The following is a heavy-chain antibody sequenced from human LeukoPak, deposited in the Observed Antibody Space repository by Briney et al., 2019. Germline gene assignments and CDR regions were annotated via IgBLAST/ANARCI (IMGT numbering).Heavy chain of an antibody. CDR1: GYTFTSYY. J-gene: IGHJ6*03. CDR2: INPSGGST. CDR3: ARDQIAGGNYYYYMDV. V-gene: IGHV1-46*01. D-gene: IGHD6-13*01. Sequence: ASVKVSCKASGYTFTSYYMHWVRQAPGQGLEWMGIINPSGGSTSYAQKFQGRVTMTRDTSTSTVYMELSSLRSEDTAVYYCARDQIAGGNYYYYMDVWGKGTTVTVSS.